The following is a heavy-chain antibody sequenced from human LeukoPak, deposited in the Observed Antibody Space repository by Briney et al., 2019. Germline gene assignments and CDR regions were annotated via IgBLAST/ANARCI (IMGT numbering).Heavy chain of an antibody. J-gene: IGHJ4*02. CDR2: INPSGGST. CDR1: GYTFTSYY. D-gene: IGHD3-22*01. CDR3: ARYSYPTRGIVVVPALDY. Sequence: GASVKVSCKASGYTFTSYYMHWVRQAPGQGLEWMGIINPSGGSTSYAQKFQGRVTMTRDTSTSTVYMELSSLRSEGTAVYYCARYSYPTRGIVVVPALDYWGQGTLVTVSS. V-gene: IGHV1-46*01.